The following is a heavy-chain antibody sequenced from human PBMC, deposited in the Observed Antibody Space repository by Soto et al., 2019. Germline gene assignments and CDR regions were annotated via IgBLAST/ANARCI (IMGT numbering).Heavy chain of an antibody. J-gene: IGHJ4*02. V-gene: IGHV3-23*01. CDR3: AKWTYLDF. CDR1: GFSFATFA. D-gene: IGHD5-12*01. CDR2: IVGSDAKK. Sequence: DVQLSESGGDLVRPGGSLRLSCTTSGFSFATFALTWVRQAPGQGLELVATIVGSDAKKHYAASVKGRFSISRDTSRNTVYLQMNNLRGDDTAIYYCAKWTYLDFWGQGTRVTVA.